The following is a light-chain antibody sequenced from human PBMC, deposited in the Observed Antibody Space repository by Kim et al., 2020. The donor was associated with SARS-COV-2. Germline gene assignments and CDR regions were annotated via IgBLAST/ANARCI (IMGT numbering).Light chain of an antibody. Sequence: TGQTTGNPSSGYKRGDKDVSWYQQKPGQSPVVVIYKDNKRRTGIPERFSGSNSRNTATLNISGTQAMDEADYYCQAWDSSTHNYVFGAGTKVTVL. V-gene: IGLV3-1*01. CDR3: QAWDSSTHNYV. J-gene: IGLJ1*01. CDR2: KDN. CDR1: KRGDKD.